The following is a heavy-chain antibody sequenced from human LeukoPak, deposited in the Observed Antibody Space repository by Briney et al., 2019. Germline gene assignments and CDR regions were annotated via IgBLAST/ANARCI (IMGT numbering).Heavy chain of an antibody. CDR3: AKDRTSIAVADYYFDY. CDR1: GFTFSSYG. V-gene: IGHV3-30*18. CDR2: ISYDGSNK. J-gene: IGHJ4*02. Sequence: GGSLRLSCAASGFTFSSYGMHWVRQAPGKGLEWVAVISYDGSNKYYADSVKGRFTISRDNSKNTLYLQMNSLRAEDTAVYYCAKDRTSIAVADYYFDYWGQGTLVIVSS. D-gene: IGHD6-19*01.